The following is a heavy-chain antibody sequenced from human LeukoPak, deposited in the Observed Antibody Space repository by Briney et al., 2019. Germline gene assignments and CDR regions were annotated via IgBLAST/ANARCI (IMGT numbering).Heavy chain of an antibody. Sequence: SETLSLTCAVYGGSFSGYYWSWIRQPPGKGLEWIGYIYDSGSTNYNPSLKSRVTISVDTSKNQFSLRLTSVTAADTAVYFCARDRELGYWGQGILVTVSS. J-gene: IGHJ4*02. D-gene: IGHD3-10*01. V-gene: IGHV4-59*01. CDR3: ARDRELGY. CDR2: IYDSGST. CDR1: GGSFSGYY.